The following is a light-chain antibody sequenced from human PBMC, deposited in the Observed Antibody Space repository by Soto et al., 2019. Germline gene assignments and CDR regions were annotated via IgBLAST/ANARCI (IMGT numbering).Light chain of an antibody. CDR3: QQYNNWPPWT. J-gene: IGKJ1*01. CDR2: AAD. Sequence: EVVMRQSPATLSVSPGETATLSCRASQNVSNKLAWYQQRPGQAPRLLIYAADTRATGIPDRFSGSGSGREFPLTISSLQSEDFAVYYCQQYNNWPPWTFGQGTKVEVK. CDR1: QNVSNK. V-gene: IGKV3-15*01.